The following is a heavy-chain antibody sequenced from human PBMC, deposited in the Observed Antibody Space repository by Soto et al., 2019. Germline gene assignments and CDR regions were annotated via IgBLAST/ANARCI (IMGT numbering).Heavy chain of an antibody. Sequence: QVQLVQSGAEMKKPGASVKVSCKSSGYTFNIYGIHWLRQAPGQSLEWMGWINGGTGNVEYSQRFQDRVIISRDTFASTDYMEVSRLTFDDTAIYRCARATIPSQPKGLDVWGQGTAVSVSS. CDR3: ARATIPSQPKGLDV. CDR2: INGGTGNV. CDR1: GYTFNIYG. V-gene: IGHV1-3*01. J-gene: IGHJ6*02. D-gene: IGHD2-2*02.